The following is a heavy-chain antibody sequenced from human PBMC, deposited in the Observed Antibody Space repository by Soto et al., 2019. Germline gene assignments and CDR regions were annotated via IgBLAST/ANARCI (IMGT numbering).Heavy chain of an antibody. J-gene: IGHJ6*02. CDR3: ARDPPLYQSTVTVSAPVTNYGMDV. Sequence: QVQLVQSGAEVKKPGSSVKVSCKASGGTFSSYAISWVRQAPGQGLEWMGGIIPIFGSANYAQKFQGRVTNTADESTSTAYMALSSLRPEDTAVHYCARDPPLYQSTVTVSAPVTNYGMDVWRQGTTVTVSS. CDR1: GGTFSSYA. D-gene: IGHD4-4*01. CDR2: IIPIFGSA. V-gene: IGHV1-69*01.